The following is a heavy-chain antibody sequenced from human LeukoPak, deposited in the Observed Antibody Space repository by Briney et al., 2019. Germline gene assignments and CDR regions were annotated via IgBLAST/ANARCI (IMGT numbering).Heavy chain of an antibody. J-gene: IGHJ4*02. CDR1: GHSISSGHY. CDR3: ASEYRCAPFF. V-gene: IGHV4-38-2*02. D-gene: IGHD3-16*02. CDR2: IYHSGTS. Sequence: ASETLSLTCTVSGHSISSGHYHWGWIRQPPGKGLEWIASIYHSGTSYYNPSLKSRVTISVDTSKNQFSLRLTSVTAADTAVYYYASEYRCAPFFWSQGTLVNVSS.